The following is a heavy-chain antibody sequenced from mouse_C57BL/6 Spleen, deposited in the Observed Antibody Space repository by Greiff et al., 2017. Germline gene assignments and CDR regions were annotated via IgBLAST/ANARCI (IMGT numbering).Heavy chain of an antibody. J-gene: IGHJ3*01. CDR3: ARGDYVTHFAY. CDR2: IYPSDSET. Sequence: QVQLQQPGAELVRPGSSVKLSCTASGYTFTSYWMDWVKQRPGQGLEWIGDIYPSDSETHYNQKFKDKATLTVDKSSSTAYMQLSSRTSEDSAVYYCARGDYVTHFAYWGQGTLVTVSA. CDR1: GYTFTSYW. D-gene: IGHD2-4*01. V-gene: IGHV1-61*01.